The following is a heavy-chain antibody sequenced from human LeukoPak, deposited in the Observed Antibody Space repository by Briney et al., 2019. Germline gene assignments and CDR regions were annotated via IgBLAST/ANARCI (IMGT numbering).Heavy chain of an antibody. CDR1: GYTFTDYY. CDR2: IIPIFGTA. Sequence: SVKISCKVSGYTFTDYYMHWVQQAPGQGLEWMGKIIPIFGTANYAQKFQGRVTITTDESTSTAYMELSSLRSEDTAVYYCAREAPYSSSPAIEYWGQGTLVTVSS. D-gene: IGHD6-6*01. J-gene: IGHJ4*02. CDR3: AREAPYSSSPAIEY. V-gene: IGHV1-69*05.